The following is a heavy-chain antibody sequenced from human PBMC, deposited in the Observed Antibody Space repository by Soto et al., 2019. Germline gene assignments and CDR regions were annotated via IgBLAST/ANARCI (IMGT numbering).Heavy chain of an antibody. Sequence: EVQLVESGGGLVKPGGSLRLSCAASGFTFSSYSMNWVRQAPGKGLEWVSSISSSSSYIYYADSVKGRFTISSDNAKNSLYLQMNGLRAEDTAVYYCARGLGRGAPHYYYMDVWGKGTTVTVSS. D-gene: IGHD1-26*01. J-gene: IGHJ6*03. CDR1: GFTFSSYS. CDR2: ISSSSSYI. V-gene: IGHV3-21*01. CDR3: ARGLGRGAPHYYYMDV.